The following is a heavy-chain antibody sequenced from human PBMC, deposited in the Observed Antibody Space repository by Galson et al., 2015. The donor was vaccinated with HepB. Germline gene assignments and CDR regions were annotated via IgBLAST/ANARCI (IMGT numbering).Heavy chain of an antibody. Sequence: ETLSLTCTVSGGSISRSTYYWGWIRQPPGKGLEWIGSIYYSGSTYYNPSLTSRVTMSVDTSKSQFSLKLNSVTAADTAVYFCARRYSTYYYDRGADNWLDPWGQGTLVTVSS. CDR3: ARRYSTYYYDRGADNWLDP. J-gene: IGHJ5*02. CDR1: GGSISRSTYY. CDR2: IYYSGST. V-gene: IGHV4-39*01. D-gene: IGHD3-22*01.